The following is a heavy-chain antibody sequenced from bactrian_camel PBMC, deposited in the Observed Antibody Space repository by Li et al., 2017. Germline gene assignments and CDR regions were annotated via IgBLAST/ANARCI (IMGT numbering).Heavy chain of an antibody. CDR1: GYTFNTYS. CDR2: IDTGDGST. V-gene: IGHV3S1*01. Sequence: HVQLVESGGGLVQAGGSLRLSCAASGYTFNTYSRFRQAPGQEREGVAAIDTGDGSTYYLNSVEGRFTISHDNAKNTLYLQMNSLKPEDTAIYYCAADEYNLGLARSYTYWGQGTQVTVS. J-gene: IGHJ4*01. CDR3: AADEYNLGLARSYTY. D-gene: IGHD1*01.